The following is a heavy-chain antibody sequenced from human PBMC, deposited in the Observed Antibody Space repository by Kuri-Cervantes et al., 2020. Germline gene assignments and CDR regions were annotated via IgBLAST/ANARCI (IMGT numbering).Heavy chain of an antibody. V-gene: IGHV3-11*04. D-gene: IGHD5-18*01. CDR1: GFTFSDYY. J-gene: IGHJ6*02. Sequence: GESLKISCAASGFTFSDYYMSWIRQAPGKGLEWVSYIGSSGSTIYYADSVKGRFTISRDNAKNSLYLQMNSLRAEDTAVYYCARMGIVDTAMVLIHYYYGMDVWGQGTTVTVSS. CDR2: IGSSGSTI. CDR3: ARMGIVDTAMVLIHYYYGMDV.